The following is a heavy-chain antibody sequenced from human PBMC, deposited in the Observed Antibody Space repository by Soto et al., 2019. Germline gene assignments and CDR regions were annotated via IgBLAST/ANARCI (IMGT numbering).Heavy chain of an antibody. CDR3: ARGTVFLYQLLYLDY. Sequence: QVQLQQWGAGLLKPSETLSLTCAVYGGSFSGYYWSWIRQPPGKGLEWIGEINHSGSTNYNPSLKSRVNISVATSKNQFSLKLSSVTAADTAVYYCARGTVFLYQLLYLDYWGQGTLVTVSS. CDR1: GGSFSGYY. CDR2: INHSGST. D-gene: IGHD2-2*02. J-gene: IGHJ4*02. V-gene: IGHV4-34*01.